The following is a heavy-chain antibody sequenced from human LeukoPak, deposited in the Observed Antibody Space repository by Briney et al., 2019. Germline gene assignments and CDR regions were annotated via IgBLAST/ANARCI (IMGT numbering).Heavy chain of an antibody. CDR3: ASSGWLSVDDI. V-gene: IGHV3-48*01. CDR2: ISSSSSTI. J-gene: IGHJ3*02. CDR1: GFTFSSYT. Sequence: GGSLRLSCVASGFTFSSYTMNWVRQAPGKGLEWVSYISSSSSTIYYADSVKGRFTVSRDIAKNSLYLQMNSLRAEDTAVYYCASSGWLSVDDIWGQGTTVTVSS. D-gene: IGHD6-19*01.